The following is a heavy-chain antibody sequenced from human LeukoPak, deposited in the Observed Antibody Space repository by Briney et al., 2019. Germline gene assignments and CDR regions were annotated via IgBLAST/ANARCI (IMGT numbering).Heavy chain of an antibody. V-gene: IGHV3-23*01. CDR1: GFTFSTSA. J-gene: IGHJ5*02. CDR2: ISTTVGNT. Sequence: GGSLRLSCAASGFTFSTSAMSWVRQAPGKGLEWVSSISTTVGNTYYADSVKGRFTISRDNSNHTLYLQMNSLTAEDTAVYYCTKRAEFGGFDPWGLGTLVTVSS. CDR3: TKRAEFGGFDP. D-gene: IGHD3-10*01.